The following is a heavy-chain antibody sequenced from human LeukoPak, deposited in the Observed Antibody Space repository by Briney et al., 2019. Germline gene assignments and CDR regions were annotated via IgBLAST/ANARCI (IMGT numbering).Heavy chain of an antibody. J-gene: IGHJ3*02. CDR3: ARAPPVIAVAGSAFDI. Sequence: PSQTLSLTCTVSGGSIISGGYYWSWIRQHPGEGLEWIGYIYYSGSTYYGPSLKSRVIISVDTSKKRFSLKLSSLTAADTAVYYCARAPPVIAVAGSAFDIWGQGTVVTVSS. CDR2: IYYSGST. V-gene: IGHV4-31*03. CDR1: GGSIISGGYY. D-gene: IGHD6-19*01.